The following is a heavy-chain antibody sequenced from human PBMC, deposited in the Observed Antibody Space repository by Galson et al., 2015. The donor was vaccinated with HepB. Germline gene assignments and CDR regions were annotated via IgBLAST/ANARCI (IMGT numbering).Heavy chain of an antibody. Sequence: LSLTCSVSGGSVSGYYWSWIRQPPGTDLEWIGEIYSSGTTYYSPSLESRLTISVDTSKNQFSLRLRSVTAADTAFYFCARAIRYSAYDYWGQGILVTVSA. CDR3: ARAIRYSAYDY. V-gene: IGHV4-59*02. CDR2: IYSSGTT. CDR1: GGSVSGYY. J-gene: IGHJ4*01. D-gene: IGHD5-12*01.